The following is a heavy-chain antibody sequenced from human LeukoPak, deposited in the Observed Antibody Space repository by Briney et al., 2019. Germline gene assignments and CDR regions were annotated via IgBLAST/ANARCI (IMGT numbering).Heavy chain of an antibody. CDR3: AKGLAGTAILRLLPRRYFDY. CDR1: GFTFDNYA. J-gene: IGHJ4*02. V-gene: IGHV3-23*01. D-gene: IGHD2-2*02. Sequence: GGSLRLSCVASGFTFDNYAMKWLRQSPGKGLEWVSEISGTGAPTYYADSVKGRFTISRDNSRNTVYLQVSSLRGDDTAIYYCAKGLAGTAILRLLPRRYFDYWGQGNLVTVSS. CDR2: ISGTGAPT.